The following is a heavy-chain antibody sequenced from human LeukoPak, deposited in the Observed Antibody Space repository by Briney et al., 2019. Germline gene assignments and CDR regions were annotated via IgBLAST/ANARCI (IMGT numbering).Heavy chain of an antibody. CDR1: GGTFSSYA. Sequence: ASVKVSCTASGGTFSSYAISWVRQAPGQGLEWMGGIIPIFGTANYAQKFQGRVTITADESTSTAYMEPSSLRSEDTAVYYCARERFDSSGYYFDYWGQGTLVTVSS. CDR2: IIPIFGTA. V-gene: IGHV1-69*13. D-gene: IGHD3-22*01. J-gene: IGHJ4*02. CDR3: ARERFDSSGYYFDY.